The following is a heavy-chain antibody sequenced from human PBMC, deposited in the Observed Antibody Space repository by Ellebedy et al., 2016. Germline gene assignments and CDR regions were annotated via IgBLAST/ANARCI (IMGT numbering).Heavy chain of an antibody. D-gene: IGHD3-9*01. CDR3: ARATYSPLRYFAV. Sequence: GSLRLXCAVYGGSFSGYYWSWIRQPPGKGLEWIGEINHSGSTNYNPSLKSRVTISVDTSKNQFSLKLSSVTAADTAVYYCARATYSPLRYFAVWGQGTTVTVSS. V-gene: IGHV4-34*01. J-gene: IGHJ6*02. CDR1: GGSFSGYY. CDR2: INHSGST.